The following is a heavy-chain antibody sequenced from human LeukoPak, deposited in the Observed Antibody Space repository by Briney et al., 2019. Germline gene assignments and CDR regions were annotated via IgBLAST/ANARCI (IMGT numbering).Heavy chain of an antibody. Sequence: SVKVSCKASGYTFTSYGISWVRQAPGQGLEWMGRIIPILGITNYAQKFQGRVTITADKSTSTAYMELSSLRSEDTAVYYCARVDIVGATNAFDIWGQGTMVTVSS. CDR1: GYTFTSYG. J-gene: IGHJ3*02. V-gene: IGHV1-69*04. CDR3: ARVDIVGATNAFDI. D-gene: IGHD1-26*01. CDR2: IIPILGIT.